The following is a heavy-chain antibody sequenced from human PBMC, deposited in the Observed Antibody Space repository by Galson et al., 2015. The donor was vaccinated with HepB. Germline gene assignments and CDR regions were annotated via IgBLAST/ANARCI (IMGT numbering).Heavy chain of an antibody. V-gene: IGHV2-5*01. CDR3: ARSGNYDFWSGYYRFDP. J-gene: IGHJ5*02. CDR2: IYWNDDK. CDR1: GFSLSTSGVG. Sequence: PALVKPTQTLTLTCTFSGFSLSTSGVGVGWIRQPPGKTLEWLALIYWNDDKRYSPSLKSRLTITKDTSKNQVVLTMTNMDPVDTATYYCARSGNYDFWSGYYRFDPWGQGTLVTVSS. D-gene: IGHD3-3*01.